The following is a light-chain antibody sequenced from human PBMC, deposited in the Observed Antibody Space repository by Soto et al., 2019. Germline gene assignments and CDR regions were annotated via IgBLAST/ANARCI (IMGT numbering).Light chain of an antibody. CDR1: QSIRSSH. J-gene: IGKJ4*01. CDR3: QQYDSLPLT. Sequence: IVLTQSPGTLSLSPWERATLSCRASQSIRSSHLAWYQQKPGQAPRVLIYATSSRATGIPDRFSGSGSGTDFTLTISRLEPEDFAVYHCQQYDSLPLTFGGGTKVDIK. CDR2: ATS. V-gene: IGKV3-20*01.